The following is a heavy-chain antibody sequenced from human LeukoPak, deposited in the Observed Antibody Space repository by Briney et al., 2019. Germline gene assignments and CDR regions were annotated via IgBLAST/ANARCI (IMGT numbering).Heavy chain of an antibody. D-gene: IGHD3-22*01. V-gene: IGHV4-59*11. CDR1: GGSLSGHY. CDR3: ARLLDNDISGDPDTFDV. J-gene: IGHJ3*01. CDR2: VSYTGRT. Sequence: SETLSLTCTVSGGSLSGHYCSWIRQPPGQRLERIGYVSYTGRTKYNPSLQSRVTISIDTSKSQFSLKLTSVTSADTAVYSCARLLDNDISGDPDTFDVWGQGTTVIVSS.